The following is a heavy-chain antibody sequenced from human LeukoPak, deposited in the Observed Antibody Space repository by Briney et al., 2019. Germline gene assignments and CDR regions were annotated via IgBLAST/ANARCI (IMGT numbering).Heavy chain of an antibody. CDR3: ARTTEGYCRGRSCYPYYYYMDV. J-gene: IGHJ6*03. CDR2: IHYSGST. D-gene: IGHD2-15*01. Sequence: SETLSLTCTVSGGSISSYYWSWIRQPPGKGLEWIRYIHYSGSTNYNPSLKSRVTISVDTSKNQFSLKLSSVTAADAAVYYCARTTEGYCRGRSCYPYYYYMDVWGKGTTVTVSS. V-gene: IGHV4-59*01. CDR1: GGSISSYY.